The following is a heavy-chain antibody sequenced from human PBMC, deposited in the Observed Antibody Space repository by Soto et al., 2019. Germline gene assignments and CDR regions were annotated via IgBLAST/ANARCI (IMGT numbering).Heavy chain of an antibody. CDR3: VRGRSYSVYDF. V-gene: IGHV4-4*07. J-gene: IGHJ4*02. Sequence: SETLYLTCTVSGGSISGHSWIWIRQPAGKGLEWIGHIYPSGSTSYNPSLRSRVTMSLDTSSNQIFLNLTSVTAADTAVFYCVRGRSYSVYDFWGPGTLVTVSS. CDR2: IYPSGST. D-gene: IGHD5-12*01. CDR1: GGSISGHS.